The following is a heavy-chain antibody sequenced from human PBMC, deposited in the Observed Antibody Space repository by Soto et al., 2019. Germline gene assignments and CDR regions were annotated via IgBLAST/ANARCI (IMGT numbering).Heavy chain of an antibody. CDR3: AADTGDIEVVPATT. CDR1: GFTFSSYA. J-gene: IGHJ4*02. V-gene: IGHV3-21*04. CDR2: IGPASTYI. D-gene: IGHD2-15*01. Sequence: GGSLRLSCAASGFTFSSYAMSWVRQAPGKGPEWLASIGPASTYIRYADSVKGRFTISRDNARNSLSLQMMSLRADDTAMYYCAADTGDIEVVPATTWGQGTLVTVSS.